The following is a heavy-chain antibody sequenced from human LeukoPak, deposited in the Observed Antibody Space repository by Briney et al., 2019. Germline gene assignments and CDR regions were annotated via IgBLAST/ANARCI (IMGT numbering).Heavy chain of an antibody. J-gene: IGHJ3*02. Sequence: SETLSLTCAVSGGSISTTTWWSWVRQPPGKGLEWIGEIYHSGSTNYNPSLKSRVTILLDKSKNQFSLRLSSVTAADTAVFYCASKADCRGGSCPTGAFDIWGRGTMVTVSS. V-gene: IGHV4-4*02. CDR2: IYHSGST. D-gene: IGHD2-15*01. CDR1: GGSISTTTW. CDR3: ASKADCRGGSCPTGAFDI.